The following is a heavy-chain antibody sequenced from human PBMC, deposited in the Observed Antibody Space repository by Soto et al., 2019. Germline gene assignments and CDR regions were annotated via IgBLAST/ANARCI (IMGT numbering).Heavy chain of an antibody. Sequence: ASMKVSCKASGYTFTSYDINWVRQATGQGLEWMGWMNPNSGNTGYAQKFQGRVTMTRNTSISTDYMELSSLSPENTAVYYCARAGGSSSWSGYFDYWGQGTLVTVSS. CDR1: GYTFTSYD. D-gene: IGHD6-13*01. CDR3: ARAGGSSSWSGYFDY. CDR2: MNPNSGNT. J-gene: IGHJ4*02. V-gene: IGHV1-8*01.